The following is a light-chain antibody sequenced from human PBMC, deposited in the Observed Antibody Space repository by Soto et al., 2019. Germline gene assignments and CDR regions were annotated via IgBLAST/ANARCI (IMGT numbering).Light chain of an antibody. CDR3: QQYGSSRWT. J-gene: IGKJ1*01. Sequence: EIVLTQSPATLSLSPGERCTLSCRASQSVSSYLAWYQQKPGQAPRLLIYDASNRATGIPARFSGSGSGTDFTLTISRLEPEDFAVYYCQQYGSSRWTFGQGTKVDIK. CDR1: QSVSSY. CDR2: DAS. V-gene: IGKV3-20*01.